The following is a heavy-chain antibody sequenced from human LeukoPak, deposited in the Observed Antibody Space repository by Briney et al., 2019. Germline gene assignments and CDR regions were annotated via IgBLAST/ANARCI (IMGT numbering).Heavy chain of an antibody. J-gene: IGHJ4*02. D-gene: IGHD3-10*01. CDR3: AKVRYYYGSGSYQTNFDY. V-gene: IGHV3-30*18. CDR2: ISHDGSKK. Sequence: PGGSPRLSCAASGFTFSRYGMHSVRQAPGKGLERVAAISHDGSKKYYADSAKGRFTISRDNSKNTLYLQMNSLRAEDTAVYYCAKVRYYYGSGSYQTNFDYWGQGTLVSVSS. CDR1: GFTFSRYG.